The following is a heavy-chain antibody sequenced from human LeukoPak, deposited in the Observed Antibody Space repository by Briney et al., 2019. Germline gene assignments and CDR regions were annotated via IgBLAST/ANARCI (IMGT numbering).Heavy chain of an antibody. CDR1: GFIFSTYN. V-gene: IGHV3-21*01. CDR2: ITSRSSYI. Sequence: GGSLRLSCAASGFIFSTYNMAWVRQAPGKGLEWVSSITSRSSYIYYVDSVKGRFTISRDNAKNSLYLQMNSLRAEDTAVYYCAGNVQLERAFDYWGQGTQVTVSS. CDR3: AGNVQLERAFDY. D-gene: IGHD1-1*01. J-gene: IGHJ4*02.